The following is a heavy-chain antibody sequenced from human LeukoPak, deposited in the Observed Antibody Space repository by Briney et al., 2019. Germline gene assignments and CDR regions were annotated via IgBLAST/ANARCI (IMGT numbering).Heavy chain of an antibody. D-gene: IGHD3-16*02. V-gene: IGHV3-74*01. CDR1: GLTFSSYW. Sequence: GGSLRLSCAASGLTFSSYWMYWVRQAPGKGLVWVSRINSDGSSTSYADSVKGRFTISRDNAKNTLYLQMNSLRAEDTAVYYCARDLDYVWGSYRYGIGVFDYWGQGTLVTVSS. J-gene: IGHJ4*02. CDR2: INSDGSST. CDR3: ARDLDYVWGSYRYGIGVFDY.